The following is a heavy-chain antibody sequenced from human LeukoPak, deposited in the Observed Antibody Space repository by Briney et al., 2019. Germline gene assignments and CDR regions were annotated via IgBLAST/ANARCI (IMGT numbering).Heavy chain of an antibody. CDR3: TRSVRNGHIDY. V-gene: IGHV1-8*01. Sequence: GASVKVSCKASGYTFTSYDFNWVRQANAQGLEWMGWMNPNSGNTGYAQKFQGRVTMTRSTSISTAYIELSSLRFEDTAVYYCTRSVRNGHIDYWGQGTLVTVSS. D-gene: IGHD2-21*01. J-gene: IGHJ4*02. CDR2: MNPNSGNT. CDR1: GYTFTSYD.